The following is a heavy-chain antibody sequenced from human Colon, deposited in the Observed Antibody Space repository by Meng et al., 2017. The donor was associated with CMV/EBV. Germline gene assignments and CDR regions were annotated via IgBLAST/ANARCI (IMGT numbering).Heavy chain of an antibody. J-gene: IGHJ6*02. CDR3: ARAADPYCGGDCYPIGTNVVDPDPYYYGMDV. CDR2: IYYSGST. CDR1: GGSTSSYY. D-gene: IGHD2-21*01. Sequence: GSLRLSCTVSGGSTSSYYWSWIRQPPGKGLEWIGYIYYSGSTNYNPSLKSRVTISVDTSKNQFSLKLSSVTAADTAVYYCARAADPYCGGDCYPIGTNVVDPDPYYYGMDVWGQGTTVTVSS. V-gene: IGHV4-59*01.